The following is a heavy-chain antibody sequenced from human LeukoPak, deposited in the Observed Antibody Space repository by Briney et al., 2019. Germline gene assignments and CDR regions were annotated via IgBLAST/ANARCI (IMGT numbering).Heavy chain of an antibody. D-gene: IGHD3-3*01. CDR3: ARAHEDRLEWLLYWFDP. J-gene: IGHJ5*02. CDR1: GFTFSSYW. V-gene: IGHV3-7*01. CDR2: IKQDGSEK. Sequence: GGSLRLSCAASGFTFSSYWMSWVCQAPGKGLEWVANIKQDGSEKYYVDSVKGRFTISRDNAKNSLYLQMNSLRAEDTAVYYCARAHEDRLEWLLYWFDPWGQGTLVTVSS.